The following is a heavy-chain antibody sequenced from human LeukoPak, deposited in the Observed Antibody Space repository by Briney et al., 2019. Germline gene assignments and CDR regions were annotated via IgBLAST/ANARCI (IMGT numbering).Heavy chain of an antibody. CDR1: GFTFSSYG. V-gene: IGHV3-30*18. CDR3: AKDDYGQDY. J-gene: IGHJ4*02. D-gene: IGHD4-17*01. CDR2: ISYDGSTK. Sequence: PGGSLRLSCAASGFTFSSYGMHWGRQAPGKGLEWVAVISYDGSTKYYADSVKGRFTSSRDNSKNTLYLQMNSLRAEDTAVYYCAKDDYGQDYWGQGTLVTVSS.